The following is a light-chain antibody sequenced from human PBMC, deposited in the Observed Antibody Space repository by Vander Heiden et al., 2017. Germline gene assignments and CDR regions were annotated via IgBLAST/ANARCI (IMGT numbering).Light chain of an antibody. Sequence: SYELTQPSSVSVSPGQTAGITCSGDVLAKKYARWFQQKPGQAPVLVIYKDSQRPSGIPERFSGSSSGTTVTLTISGAQVEDEADYYCYSAADNAWVFGGGTKLTVL. V-gene: IGLV3-27*01. J-gene: IGLJ3*02. CDR3: YSAADNAWV. CDR1: VLAKKY. CDR2: KDS.